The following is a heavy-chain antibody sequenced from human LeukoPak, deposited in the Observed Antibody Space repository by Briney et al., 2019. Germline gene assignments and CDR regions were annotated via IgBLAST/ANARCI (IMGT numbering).Heavy chain of an antibody. J-gene: IGHJ5*02. Sequence: GGSLRLSCAASGFTFSSYAMSWVRQAPGKGLDWVAFIRYDGSNKYYADSVKGRFTISRDNSKNTLYLQMNSLRAEDTAVYYCAKDYSRTSYYGSGTYYRPNWFDPWGQGTLVTVSS. V-gene: IGHV3-30*02. CDR1: GFTFSSYA. CDR3: AKDYSRTSYYGSGTYYRPNWFDP. CDR2: IRYDGSNK. D-gene: IGHD3-10*01.